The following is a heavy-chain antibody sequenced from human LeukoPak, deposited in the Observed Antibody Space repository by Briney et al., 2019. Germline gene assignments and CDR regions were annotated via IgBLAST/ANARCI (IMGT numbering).Heavy chain of an antibody. CDR3: AIHLGVWGSYRRYPFDY. Sequence: SGTLSLTCAVYGGSFSGYYWSWIRQPPGKGLEWIGEINHSGSTNYNPSLKSRVTISVDTSKNQFSLKLSSVTAADTAVYYCAIHLGVWGSYRRYPFDYWGQGTLVTVSS. J-gene: IGHJ4*02. V-gene: IGHV4-34*01. CDR1: GGSFSGYY. CDR2: INHSGST. D-gene: IGHD3-16*02.